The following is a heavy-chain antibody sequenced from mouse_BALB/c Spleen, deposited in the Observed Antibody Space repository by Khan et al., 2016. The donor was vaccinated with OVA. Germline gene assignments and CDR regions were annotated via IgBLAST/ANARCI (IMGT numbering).Heavy chain of an antibody. CDR2: ISYSGST. D-gene: IGHD2-14*01. J-gene: IGHJ3*01. CDR1: GYSITSDYA. CDR3: ARGRYRYPFAY. V-gene: IGHV3-2*02. Sequence: EVQLQESGPGLVKPSQSLSLTCTVTGYSITSDYAWNWIRQFPGNKLEWMGYISYSGSTSYNPSLKSRTSITRDTSKNQFFLQLKSVTTEDTATYYCARGRYRYPFAYWGQGTLVTVSA.